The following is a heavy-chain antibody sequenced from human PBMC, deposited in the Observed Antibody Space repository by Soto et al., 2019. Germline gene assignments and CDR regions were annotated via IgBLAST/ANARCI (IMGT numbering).Heavy chain of an antibody. CDR2: IKSKTHGGTT. CDR3: TTGVGYNWNADAFDI. V-gene: IGHV3-15*01. J-gene: IGHJ3*02. CDR1: GFTFSDAW. D-gene: IGHD1-1*01. Sequence: GGSLRLSCAASGFTFSDAWMSWVRQARGKGLEWVGRIKSKTHGGTTDYAALVQGRFTISREDSENTLYLQMSSLKTEDTGVYYCTTGVGYNWNADAFDIWGQGTMVTVSS.